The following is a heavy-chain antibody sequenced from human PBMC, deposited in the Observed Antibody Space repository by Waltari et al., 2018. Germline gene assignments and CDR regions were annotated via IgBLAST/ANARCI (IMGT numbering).Heavy chain of an antibody. CDR1: GYTLTELS. D-gene: IGHD6-19*01. CDR2: FDPEDGET. J-gene: IGHJ4*02. CDR3: ATEGGGSGWYYFDY. Sequence: QVQLVQSGAEVKKPGASVKVSCKVSGYTLTELSMHWVRQAPGKGLEWMGGFDPEDGETIYAQKFQGRVTRTEDTSTDTAYMELSSLRSEDTAVYYCATEGGGSGWYYFDYWGQGTLVTVSS. V-gene: IGHV1-24*01.